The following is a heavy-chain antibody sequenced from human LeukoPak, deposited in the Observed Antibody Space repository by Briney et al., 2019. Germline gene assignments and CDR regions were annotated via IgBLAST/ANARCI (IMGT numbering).Heavy chain of an antibody. Sequence: ASVKVSCKASGGTFISYAISWVRQAPGQGLEWMGGIIPIFGTANYAQKFQGRVTITADESTSTAYMELSSLRSKDTAVYYCARGWDPDTATIYGMDVWGQGTTVTVSS. CDR2: IIPIFGTA. CDR1: GGTFISYA. CDR3: ARGWDPDTATIYGMDV. D-gene: IGHD5-12*01. J-gene: IGHJ6*02. V-gene: IGHV1-69*13.